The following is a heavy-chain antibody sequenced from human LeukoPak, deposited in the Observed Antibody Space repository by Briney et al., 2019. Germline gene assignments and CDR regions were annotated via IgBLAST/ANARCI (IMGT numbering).Heavy chain of an antibody. J-gene: IGHJ4*02. CDR1: GFTFTSSA. Sequence: GASVKVSCKASGFTFTSSAMQWVRQARGQRLEWIGWIVVGSGNTNYAQKFQERVTITRDMSASTAYMELSSLRSEDTAVYYCAASRRGWRYFDYWGQGTLVTVSS. D-gene: IGHD3-10*01. CDR3: AASRRGWRYFDY. CDR2: IVVGSGNT. V-gene: IGHV1-58*02.